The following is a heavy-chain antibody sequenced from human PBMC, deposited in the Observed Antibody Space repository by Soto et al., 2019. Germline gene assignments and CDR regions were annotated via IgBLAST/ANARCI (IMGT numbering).Heavy chain of an antibody. CDR1: GGSISSYY. CDR3: ASLKPFITGTTALYYYYMDV. V-gene: IGHV4-59*12. D-gene: IGHD1-20*01. Sequence: SETLSLTCTVSGGSISSYYWSWIRQPPGKGLEWIGDIYYSGSTNYNPSLKSRVTISVDTSKNQFSLKLSSVTAADTAVYYCASLKPFITGTTALYYYYMDVWGKGTTVTVSS. CDR2: IYYSGST. J-gene: IGHJ6*03.